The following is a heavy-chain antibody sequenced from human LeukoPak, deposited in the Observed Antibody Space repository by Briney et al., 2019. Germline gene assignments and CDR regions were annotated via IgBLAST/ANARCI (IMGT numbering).Heavy chain of an antibody. CDR1: GFTFSDYG. J-gene: IGHJ4*02. Sequence: GGSLRLSCAASGFTFSDYGMHWVRQAPGKGLEWVSVISYVGGDKYYADSVKGRFTISRDNSKNTLYLQMNSLRAEDTAVYYCARDRLHYDSLTGYPADWGQGTLVTVSS. CDR3: ARDRLHYDSLTGYPAD. CDR2: ISYVGGDK. V-gene: IGHV3-30*14. D-gene: IGHD3-9*01.